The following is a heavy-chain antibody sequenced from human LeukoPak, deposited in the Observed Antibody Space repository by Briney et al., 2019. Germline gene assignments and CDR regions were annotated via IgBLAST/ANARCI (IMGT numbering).Heavy chain of an antibody. CDR3: ARHLPLPRGQQLPMDY. V-gene: IGHV5-51*01. D-gene: IGHD6-13*01. Sequence: GESLKISCETSGYTFRSNWIAWVRQVPGKGLERMGIIYPGDSDTRYSPSFQGQVTISADKSISTAYLQWSSLKASDTAMYYCARHLPLPRGQQLPMDYWGQGTLVTVSS. CDR1: GYTFRSNW. J-gene: IGHJ4*02. CDR2: IYPGDSDT.